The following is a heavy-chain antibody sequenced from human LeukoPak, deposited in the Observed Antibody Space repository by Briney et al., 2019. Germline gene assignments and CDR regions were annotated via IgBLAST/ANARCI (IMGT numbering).Heavy chain of an antibody. D-gene: IGHD2-21*02. V-gene: IGHV3-23*01. J-gene: IGHJ2*01. CDR1: GFSFSSHA. CDR2: IGGGPGNT. Sequence: PGGSLRLSCAASGFSFSSHAMSWVRQAPGKGLEWVSVIGGGPGNTYYTDSVKGRFTISRDNSKNTLYLHLNSLRAEDTAVYYCAKGKGPTANWYFDVWGRGTLVTVSS. CDR3: AKGKGPTANWYFDV.